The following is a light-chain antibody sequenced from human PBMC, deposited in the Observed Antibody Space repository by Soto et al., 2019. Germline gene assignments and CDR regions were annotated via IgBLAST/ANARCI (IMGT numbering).Light chain of an antibody. V-gene: IGLV2-14*01. CDR3: SSYTDSNTL. CDR2: EVR. J-gene: IGLJ3*02. CDR1: SSDVGGYNF. Sequence: QSVLTQPASVSGSPGQSITISCTGSSSDVGGYNFVSWYQQHPGRAPKLLIYEVRNRPSGISNRFSGSKSGNTASLTISGLQAEDEADYYCSSYTDSNTLFGGGTKLTVL.